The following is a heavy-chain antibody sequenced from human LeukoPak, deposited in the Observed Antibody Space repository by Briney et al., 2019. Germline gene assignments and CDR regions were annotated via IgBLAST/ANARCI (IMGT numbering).Heavy chain of an antibody. V-gene: IGHV4-34*01. CDR1: GGSFSGYH. CDR2: IYHSGST. Sequence: SETLSLTCAIYGGSFSGYHWNWIRQPPGKGLEWIGEIYHSGSTNYNPSLKSRVTISVDTSKNQFSLQLSSVTAADTAVYYCARDSGYSSGWYLEAFDIWGQGTMVTVSS. CDR3: ARDSGYSSGWYLEAFDI. D-gene: IGHD6-19*01. J-gene: IGHJ3*02.